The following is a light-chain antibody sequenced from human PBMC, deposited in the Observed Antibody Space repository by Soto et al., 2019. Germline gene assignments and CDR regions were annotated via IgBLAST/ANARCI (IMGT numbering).Light chain of an antibody. CDR1: HSVRSN. CDR2: GAS. V-gene: IGKV3-15*01. CDR3: QQYNDWFSIT. J-gene: IGKJ5*01. Sequence: EVVMTQSPATLSVSPGERVTLSCRASHSVRSNLAWYQQKPGQSPRLLIYGASTRATGIPARFSGSGSGTEFTLTISSLQSEDFGVYYCQQYNDWFSITFGQGTRLEIK.